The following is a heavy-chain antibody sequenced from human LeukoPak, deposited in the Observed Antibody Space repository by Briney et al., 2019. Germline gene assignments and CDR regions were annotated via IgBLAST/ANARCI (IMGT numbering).Heavy chain of an antibody. D-gene: IGHD2-21*02. CDR3: ARGYCRDDICQVFPY. Sequence: PSETLSLTCTVSGGSISSYYWSWIRQTPEKGLEWIGYMSYSGRTDYGPSLKSRVTMSVDTSKNQFSLKMSYVTAADTGVYYCARGYCRDDICQVFPYWGQGTLVTVSS. J-gene: IGHJ4*02. V-gene: IGHV4-59*01. CDR1: GGSISSYY. CDR2: MSYSGRT.